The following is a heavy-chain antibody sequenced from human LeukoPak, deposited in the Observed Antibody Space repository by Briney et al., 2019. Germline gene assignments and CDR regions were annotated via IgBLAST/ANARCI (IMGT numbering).Heavy chain of an antibody. Sequence: SGPALVTPTQTVTLTCTFPGFSFTTRGMGVSWIRQAPGKALEWLGRIDWDDDKYYSTSLKTRLTISKDPSKDQVVLTLTKMDPADTGTYYCARHLIGGALDIWGQGTVVTVSS. D-gene: IGHD2/OR15-2a*01. CDR3: ARHLIGGALDI. J-gene: IGHJ3*02. CDR1: GFSFTTRGMG. CDR2: IDWDDDK. V-gene: IGHV2-70*11.